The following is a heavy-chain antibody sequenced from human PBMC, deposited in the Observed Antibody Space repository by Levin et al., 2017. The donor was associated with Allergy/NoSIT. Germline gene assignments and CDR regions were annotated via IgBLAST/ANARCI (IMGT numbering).Heavy chain of an antibody. CDR3: ARSGESYYYDSSGYYHGPSLVAFDI. D-gene: IGHD3-22*01. Sequence: GGSLRLSCAASGFTFSSYAMHWVRQAPGKGLEWVAVISYDGSNKYYADSVKGRFTISRDNSKNTLYLQMNSLRAEDTAVYYCARSGESYYYDSSGYYHGPSLVAFDIWGQGTMVTVSS. CDR1: GFTFSSYA. CDR2: ISYDGSNK. V-gene: IGHV3-30-3*01. J-gene: IGHJ3*02.